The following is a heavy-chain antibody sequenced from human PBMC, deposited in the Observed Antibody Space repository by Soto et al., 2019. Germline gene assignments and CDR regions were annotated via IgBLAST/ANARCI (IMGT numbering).Heavy chain of an antibody. Sequence: PGGSLRLSCAASGFTFSSYAMHWVRQAPGKGLEWVAVISYDGSNKYYADSVKGRFTISRDNSKNTLYLQMNSLRAEDTAVYYCARDLLDWGSEDYYYYGMDVWGQGTTVTVSS. J-gene: IGHJ6*02. D-gene: IGHD3-10*01. CDR3: ARDLLDWGSEDYYYYGMDV. CDR2: ISYDGSNK. V-gene: IGHV3-30-3*01. CDR1: GFTFSSYA.